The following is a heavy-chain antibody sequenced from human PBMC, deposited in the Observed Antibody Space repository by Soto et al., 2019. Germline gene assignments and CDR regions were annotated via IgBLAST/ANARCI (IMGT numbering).Heavy chain of an antibody. CDR3: ATSDILTGYYFDY. J-gene: IGHJ4*02. Sequence: EASVKVSCKVSGYTLTELSMHWVRQAPGKGLEWMGGFDPEDGETIYAQKFQGGVTMTEDTSTDTAYMELSSLRSEDTAVYYCATSDILTGYYFDYWGQGTLVTVSS. D-gene: IGHD3-9*01. V-gene: IGHV1-24*01. CDR2: FDPEDGET. CDR1: GYTLTELS.